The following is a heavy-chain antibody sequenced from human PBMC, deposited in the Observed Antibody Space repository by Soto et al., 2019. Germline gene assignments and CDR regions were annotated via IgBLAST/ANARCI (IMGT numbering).Heavy chain of an antibody. CDR3: ARGWGYDSNDYYYAY. V-gene: IGHV1-69*01. J-gene: IGHJ4*02. CDR2: IIPIFGTA. D-gene: IGHD3-22*01. CDR1: GGTFSRHA. Sequence: QVPLVQSGAEVRKPGSSVKVSCKASGGTFSRHAISWVRQAPGQGLEWMGGIIPIFGTANNAQKFQGRVTIIADESTSTVYMELSSLRSEDTAMYYCARGWGYDSNDYYYAYWGQGTLVIVSS.